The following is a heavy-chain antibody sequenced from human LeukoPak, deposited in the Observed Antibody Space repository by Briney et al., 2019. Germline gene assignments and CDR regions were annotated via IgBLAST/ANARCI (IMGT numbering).Heavy chain of an antibody. J-gene: IGHJ4*02. D-gene: IGHD6-19*01. Sequence: ASVKVSCKVSGYTLTELSMHWVRQAPGKGLEWMGGFDPEDGETIYAQKFQGRVTMTEDTSTDTAYMALRSLRSEDTAVYYCATGGEDSIGWGAGYWGQGTLVTVSS. CDR2: FDPEDGET. CDR1: GYTLTELS. CDR3: ATGGEDSIGWGAGY. V-gene: IGHV1-24*01.